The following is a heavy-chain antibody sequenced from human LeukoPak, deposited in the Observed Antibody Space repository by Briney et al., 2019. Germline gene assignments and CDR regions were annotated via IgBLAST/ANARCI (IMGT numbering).Heavy chain of an antibody. CDR3: ARKGISALAGAFDI. Sequence: SETLSLTCTVSGGSISDYYWSWIRQPAGKGLEWIGRIYTSGSINYNPSLKTRVTMSVDTSKNQFSLKLSSVTAADTAVYYCARKGISALAGAFDIWGQGTMVTVSS. D-gene: IGHD2-21*01. CDR2: IYTSGSI. V-gene: IGHV4-4*07. J-gene: IGHJ3*02. CDR1: GGSISDYY.